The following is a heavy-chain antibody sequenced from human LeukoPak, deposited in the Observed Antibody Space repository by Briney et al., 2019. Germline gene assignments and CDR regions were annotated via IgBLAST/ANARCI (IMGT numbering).Heavy chain of an antibody. CDR2: ISSSSIYI. Sequence: PGGTLRLSCAASGFTFSSYSLNWVRQAPGKGLEWVSFISSSSIYIYYADSVKGRFTISRDNAKNSLYLQMNSLRAEDTAVYYCARSPPDYWGQGTLVTVSS. CDR1: GFTFSSYS. CDR3: ARSPPDY. J-gene: IGHJ4*02. V-gene: IGHV3-21*01.